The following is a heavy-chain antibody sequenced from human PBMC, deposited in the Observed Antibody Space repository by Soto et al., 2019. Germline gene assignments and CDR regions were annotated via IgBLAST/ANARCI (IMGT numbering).Heavy chain of an antibody. Sequence: HVQLQQWGAGLLTHSETLSLTCAVYGGSFSGYYWSWIRQPPGKGLEWFGEINHSGSTNYNPSLKSRVTISVDTSKNQFSLTLSSVTAADTAVYYCARAPRYYYDSSGRADSDYWGKGTLVPVSS. J-gene: IGHJ4*02. D-gene: IGHD3-22*01. V-gene: IGHV4-34*01. CDR2: INHSGST. CDR3: ARAPRYYYDSSGRADSDY. CDR1: GGSFSGYY.